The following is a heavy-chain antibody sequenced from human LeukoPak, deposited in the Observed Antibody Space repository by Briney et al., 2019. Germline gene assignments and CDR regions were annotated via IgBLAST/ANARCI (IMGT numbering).Heavy chain of an antibody. CDR1: GFTFSDYY. J-gene: IGHJ5*02. V-gene: IGHV3-11*05. CDR2: ISSSSSYT. CDR3: ARGIRENYYDSSGYYTSDWFDP. D-gene: IGHD3-22*01. Sequence: PGGSLRLSCADSGFTFSDYYMSWIRQAPGKGLEWVSYISSSSSYTNYADSVKGRFTISRDNAKNSLYLQMNSLRAEDTAVYYCARGIRENYYDSSGYYTSDWFDPWGQGTLVTVSS.